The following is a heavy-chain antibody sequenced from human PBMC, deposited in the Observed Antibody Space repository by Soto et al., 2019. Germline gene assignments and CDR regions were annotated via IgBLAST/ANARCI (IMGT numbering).Heavy chain of an antibody. CDR2: IITSLGEA. CDR1: GGTSNS. V-gene: IGHV1-69*08. Sequence: QVQPVQSGAEVKKPGSSVRVSCKTSGGTSNSVSWVRQAPGQGLEWMGRIITSLGEATYAQKFQGRVTSTADSSTNTVYRGLTSLRSGATAVYFWAREVMLSYIDSWGQGTLVTVSA. D-gene: IGHD2-21*01. CDR3: AREVMLSYIDS. J-gene: IGHJ4*02.